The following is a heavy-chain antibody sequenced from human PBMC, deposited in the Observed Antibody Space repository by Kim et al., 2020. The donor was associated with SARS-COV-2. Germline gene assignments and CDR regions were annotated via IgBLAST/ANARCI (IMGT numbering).Heavy chain of an antibody. CDR1: GGSISSYY. Sequence: SETLSLTCTVSGGSISSYYWSWIRQPPGKGLEWIGYIYYSGSTNYNPSLKSRVTISVDTSKNQFSLKLSSVTAADTAVYYCARDSKIGELFYYYYYGMDVWGQGTTVTVSS. CDR2: IYYSGST. D-gene: IGHD3-10*01. V-gene: IGHV4-59*13. CDR3: ARDSKIGELFYYYYYGMDV. J-gene: IGHJ6*02.